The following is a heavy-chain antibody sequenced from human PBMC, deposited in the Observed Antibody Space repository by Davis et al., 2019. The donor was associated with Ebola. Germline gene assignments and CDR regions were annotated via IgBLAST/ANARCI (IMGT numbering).Heavy chain of an antibody. D-gene: IGHD2-15*01. CDR2: ISASEGHT. V-gene: IGHV3-23*01. J-gene: IGHJ4*02. CDR1: GFTFSNYD. Sequence: GESLKISCAASGFTFSNYDMSWVRHVPGKGLEWVSTISASEGHTHYSDSVRGRFTISRDNSKNTLYLQMNSLRDEDTATYYCARYCHYTDCSYFDCWGQGTMVAVSS. CDR3: ARYCHYTDCSYFDC.